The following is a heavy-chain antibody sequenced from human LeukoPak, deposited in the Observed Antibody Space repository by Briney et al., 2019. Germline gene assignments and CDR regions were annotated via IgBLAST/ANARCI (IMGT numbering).Heavy chain of an antibody. V-gene: IGHV1-18*01. D-gene: IGHD2-15*01. J-gene: IGHJ2*01. CDR2: ISAYNGNT. CDR1: GYTFTSYG. CDR3: ASEHNTYCSGGSCYEGHFDL. Sequence: GASVKVSCKASGYTFTSYGISWVRQAPGQGLEWMGWISAYNGNTNYAQKLQGRVTMTTDTSTSTAYMELRSLRSDDTAVYYCASEHNTYCSGGSCYEGHFDLWGRGTLVTVSS.